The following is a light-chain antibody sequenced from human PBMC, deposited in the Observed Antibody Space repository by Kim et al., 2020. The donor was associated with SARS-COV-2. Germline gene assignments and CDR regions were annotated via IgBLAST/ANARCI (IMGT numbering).Light chain of an antibody. V-gene: IGKV1-8*01. CDR3: QQYYSHPYT. CDR2: AAS. Sequence: SASTGDRVTIPCRASQDISSYLAWYQQNPGKAPKLLVYAASTLQSGVPSRFSGSGSGTDFTLTISCLQSEDFATYYCQQYYSHPYTFGQGTKLEI. CDR1: QDISSY. J-gene: IGKJ2*01.